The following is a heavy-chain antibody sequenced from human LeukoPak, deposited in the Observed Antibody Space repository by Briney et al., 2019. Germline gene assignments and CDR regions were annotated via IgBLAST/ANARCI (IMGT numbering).Heavy chain of an antibody. CDR3: ARFGQMATYDY. Sequence: ASVTVSCKASGGTFSSYAISWVRQAPGQGLEWMGRIIPILGIANYAQKFQGRVTITADKSTSTAYMELSSLRSEDTAVYYCARFGQMATYDYWGQGTLVTVSS. V-gene: IGHV1-69*04. CDR1: GGTFSSYA. J-gene: IGHJ4*02. CDR2: IIPILGIA. D-gene: IGHD5-24*01.